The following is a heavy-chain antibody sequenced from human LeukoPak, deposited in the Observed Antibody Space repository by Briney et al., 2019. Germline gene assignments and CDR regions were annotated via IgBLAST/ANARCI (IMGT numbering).Heavy chain of an antibody. CDR3: ARGIAVAGTSWFDP. CDR1: GGSISSYY. D-gene: IGHD6-19*01. CDR2: TYYSGST. J-gene: IGHJ5*02. V-gene: IGHV4-59*01. Sequence: SETLSLTCTVSGGSISSYYWSWIRQPPGKGLEWIGYTYYSGSTNYNPSLKSRVTISVDTSKNQFSLKLSSVTAADTAVYYCARGIAVAGTSWFDPWGQGTLVTVSS.